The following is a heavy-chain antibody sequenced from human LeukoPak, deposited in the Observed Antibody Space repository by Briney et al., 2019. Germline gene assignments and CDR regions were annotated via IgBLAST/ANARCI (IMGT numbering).Heavy chain of an antibody. CDR1: GGSISSGGYS. CDR3: ARVRVRVRGVIGPFDY. Sequence: SETLSLTCAVSGGSISSGGYSWSWIRQPPGKGLEWIGYIYYSGSTYYNPSLKSRVTISVDRSKNQFSLKLSSVTAADTAVYYCARVRVRVRGVIGPFDYWGQGTLVTVSS. J-gene: IGHJ4*02. D-gene: IGHD3-10*01. CDR2: IYYSGST. V-gene: IGHV4-30-2*01.